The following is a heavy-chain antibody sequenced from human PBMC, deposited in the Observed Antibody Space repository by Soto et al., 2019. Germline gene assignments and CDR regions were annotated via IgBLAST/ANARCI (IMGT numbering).Heavy chain of an antibody. CDR3: ARASIATVYYYYYYMDV. CDR2: IGTAGDT. Sequence: GGSLRLSCAASGFTFSSYEMHWVRQATGKGLEWVSAIGTAGDTYYPGSVKGRFTISRENAKNYLYLQMNSLRAGDTAVYYCARASIATVYYYYYYMDVWGKGTTVTVSS. V-gene: IGHV3-13*01. CDR1: GFTFSSYE. J-gene: IGHJ6*03. D-gene: IGHD6-6*01.